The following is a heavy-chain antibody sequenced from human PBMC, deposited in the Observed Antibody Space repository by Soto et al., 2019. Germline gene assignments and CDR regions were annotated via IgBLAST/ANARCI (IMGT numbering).Heavy chain of an antibody. CDR1: GYTLTELS. CDR3: ATPPSNVQNWNDVPLDI. J-gene: IGHJ3*02. D-gene: IGHD1-1*01. CDR2: FDPEDGET. V-gene: IGHV1-24*01. Sequence: ASVKVSCKVSGYTLTELSMHWVRQAPGKGLEWMGGFDPEDGETIYAQKFQGRVTMTEDTSTDTAYMELSSLRSEDTAVYYCATPPSNVQNWNDVPLDIWGQGTMVTVSS.